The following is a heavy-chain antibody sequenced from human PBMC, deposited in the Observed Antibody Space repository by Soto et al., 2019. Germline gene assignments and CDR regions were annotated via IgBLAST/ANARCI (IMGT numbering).Heavy chain of an antibody. Sequence: GGSLRLSXAASGFTFSPYWMHWVRQAPGKGLVWVSRINPDGSSTNYADSVKGRFTISRDNAKNTLYLQMNSLRAEDTAVYYCGRGGSNSPNGMDVWGQGTTVTVSS. V-gene: IGHV3-74*01. CDR2: INPDGSST. D-gene: IGHD4-4*01. CDR3: GRGGSNSPNGMDV. J-gene: IGHJ6*02. CDR1: GFTFSPYW.